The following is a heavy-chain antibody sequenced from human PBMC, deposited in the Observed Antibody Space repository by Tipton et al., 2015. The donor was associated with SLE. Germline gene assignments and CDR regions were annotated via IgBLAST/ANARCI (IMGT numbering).Heavy chain of an antibody. Sequence: TLSLTCTVSGASITSGGFFWSWIRQHPGKGLEWIGYVSYSGSTNYNPSLKSRVAISVDTSKNQFSLKLNSVTAADPAVYYCARGGLVIAHFDPWGQGTLVTVSS. J-gene: IGHJ5*02. CDR2: VSYSGST. V-gene: IGHV4-61*08. CDR3: ARGGLVIAHFDP. D-gene: IGHD2-15*01. CDR1: GASITSGGFF.